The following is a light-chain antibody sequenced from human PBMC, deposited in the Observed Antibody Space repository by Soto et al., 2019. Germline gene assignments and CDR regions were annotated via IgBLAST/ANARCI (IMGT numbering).Light chain of an antibody. CDR2: DVS. V-gene: IGLV2-14*01. CDR1: SSDVGGYNY. CDR3: SSYTSSSTVV. J-gene: IGLJ2*01. Sequence: QSALTQPASVSGSPGQSITISCTGTSSDVGGYNYVSWYQQHPGKAPKLMIYDVSNRPSGVSNRFSGSKSGNTAPLTISGLEDEDAAYYYCSSYTSSSTVVFGGGTKLTVL.